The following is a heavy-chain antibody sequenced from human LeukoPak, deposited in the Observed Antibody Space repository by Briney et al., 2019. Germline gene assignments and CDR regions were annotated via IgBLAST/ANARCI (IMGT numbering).Heavy chain of an antibody. CDR2: INPSGGST. CDR3: ARDKGYCSSTSCYLMGGYFDY. J-gene: IGHJ4*02. D-gene: IGHD2-2*01. V-gene: IGHV1-46*01. CDR1: GYTFTRYY. Sequence: ASVNVSCKASGYTFTRYYMHWVRQAPGQGLEWMGIINPSGGSTSYAQKFQGRVTMTRDTSTSTVYMELSSLRSEDTAVYYCARDKGYCSSTSCYLMGGYFDYWGQGSLVTVSS.